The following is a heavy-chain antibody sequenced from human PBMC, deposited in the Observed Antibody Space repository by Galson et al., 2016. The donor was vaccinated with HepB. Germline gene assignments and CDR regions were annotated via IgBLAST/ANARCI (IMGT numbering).Heavy chain of an antibody. Sequence: SLRLSCAASGFSFSRYWMSWVRQAPGKGLEWVAGIWYDGSNKYYADSVKGRFTISRDNSKNTLYLQMNSLRAEDTAVYYCAREDPNVAVAALDYWGQGTLVTVSS. CDR2: IWYDGSNK. CDR3: AREDPNVAVAALDY. D-gene: IGHD6-19*01. CDR1: GFSFSRYW. V-gene: IGHV3-33*07. J-gene: IGHJ4*02.